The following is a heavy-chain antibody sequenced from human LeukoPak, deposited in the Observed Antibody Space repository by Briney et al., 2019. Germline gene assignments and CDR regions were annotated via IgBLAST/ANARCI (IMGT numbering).Heavy chain of an antibody. CDR1: GFTFRSYN. CDR3: AKSGSGYQYYFDY. Sequence: GGSLRLSCIASGFTFRSYNMSWVRQAPGKGLEWVSLISSSGGSTYYADSVKGRFTMSRDNSKNTQYLQMNSLRAEDTAVYYCAKSGSGYQYYFDYWGQGTLVTVSS. D-gene: IGHD3-22*01. V-gene: IGHV3-23*01. CDR2: ISSSGGST. J-gene: IGHJ4*02.